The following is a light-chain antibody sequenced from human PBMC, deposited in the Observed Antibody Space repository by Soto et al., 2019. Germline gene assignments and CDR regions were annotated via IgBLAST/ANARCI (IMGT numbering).Light chain of an antibody. CDR1: PSVSKTY. V-gene: IGKV3-20*01. CDR2: GVS. J-gene: IGKJ1*01. Sequence: IVLPQSPGTLPLSPGARATLACRASPSVSKTYLAWYQQKPGQAPSLLMFGVSSRATGIPDRFSGSGSGTDFALTISRMEPGDLAVYYCQQYGTLPWTFGQGTKVDIK. CDR3: QQYGTLPWT.